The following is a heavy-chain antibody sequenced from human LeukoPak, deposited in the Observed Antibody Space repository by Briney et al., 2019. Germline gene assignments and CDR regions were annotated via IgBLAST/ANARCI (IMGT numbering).Heavy chain of an antibody. CDR1: GGSISSSSYY. CDR3: ARGLYGAYSSSWFHFDY. D-gene: IGHD6-13*01. V-gene: IGHV4-39*07. Sequence: LETLSLTCTVSGGSISSSSYYWGWIRQPPGKGLEWIGSIYYSGSTYYNPSLKSRVTISVDTSKNQFSLKLSSVTAADTAVYYCARGLYGAYSSSWFHFDYWGQGTLVTVSS. CDR2: IYYSGST. J-gene: IGHJ4*02.